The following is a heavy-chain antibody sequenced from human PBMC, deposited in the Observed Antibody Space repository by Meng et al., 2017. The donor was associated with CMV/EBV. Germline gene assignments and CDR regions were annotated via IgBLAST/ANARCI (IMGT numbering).Heavy chain of an antibody. D-gene: IGHD6-13*01. Sequence: TCAVSCGSISSSNWWSWVRQPPGTGLEWIGEIYHSGSTNYNPSLKSRVTISVDKSKNQFSLKLSSVTAADTAVYYCARAGRQQQLVYWGQGTLVTVSS. CDR2: IYHSGST. CDR3: ARAGRQQQLVY. J-gene: IGHJ4*02. V-gene: IGHV4-4*02. CDR1: CGSISSSNW.